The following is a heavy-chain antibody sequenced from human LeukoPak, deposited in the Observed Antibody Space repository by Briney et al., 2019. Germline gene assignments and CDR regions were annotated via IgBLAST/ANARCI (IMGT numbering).Heavy chain of an antibody. CDR3: ARGFIVGATTFID. V-gene: IGHV1-2*02. Sequence: ASVKVSCKASGYTFTGYYMHWVRQAPGQGLEWMAWINPNSGGTNYAQKFQGRVTMTRDTSISTAYMELSRLRSDDTAVYYCARGFIVGATTFIDWGQGTLVTVSS. D-gene: IGHD1-26*01. CDR2: INPNSGGT. CDR1: GYTFTGYY. J-gene: IGHJ4*02.